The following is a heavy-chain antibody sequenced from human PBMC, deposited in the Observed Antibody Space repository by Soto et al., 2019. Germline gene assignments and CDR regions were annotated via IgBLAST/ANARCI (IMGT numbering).Heavy chain of an antibody. J-gene: IGHJ6*02. Sequence: GGSLRLSCAASGFTFSSYAMHWVRQAPGKGLEWVAVISYDGSNKYYADSVKGRFTISRDNSKNTLYLQMNSLRAEDTAVYYCARDPPYDFWSGYYDYYYYGMDVWGQGTTVTVSS. CDR1: GFTFSSYA. D-gene: IGHD3-3*01. V-gene: IGHV3-30-3*01. CDR3: ARDPPYDFWSGYYDYYYYGMDV. CDR2: ISYDGSNK.